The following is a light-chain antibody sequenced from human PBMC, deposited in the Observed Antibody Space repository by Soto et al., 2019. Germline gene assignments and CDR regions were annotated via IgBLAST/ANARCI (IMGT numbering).Light chain of an antibody. CDR2: GAS. V-gene: IGKV3-20*01. J-gene: IGKJ2*01. CDR3: QQYGSSPNT. CDR1: QSVSSTY. Sequence: IVLAQSPGTLSLSPGERATLSCRASQSVSSTYLAWFQQKPGQAPRLLIYGASSRATGISDRFSGSGSGTDFTLTISRLEPEDFAVYYCQQYGSSPNTFGQGTKLEIK.